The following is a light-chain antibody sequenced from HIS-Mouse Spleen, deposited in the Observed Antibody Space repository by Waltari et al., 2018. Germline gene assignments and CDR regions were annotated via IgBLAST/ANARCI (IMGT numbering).Light chain of an antibody. CDR1: RSDVGSYNP. J-gene: IGLJ2*01. Sequence: QSALTQPAPVSGSPGQSPTTSRTGTRSDVGSYNPVSWYQQHPGKAPKRMIYEGSKRPSGVSNRFSGSKSGNTASLTISGLQAEDEADYYCCSYAGSRVFGGGTKLTVL. V-gene: IGLV2-23*01. CDR3: CSYAGSRV. CDR2: EGS.